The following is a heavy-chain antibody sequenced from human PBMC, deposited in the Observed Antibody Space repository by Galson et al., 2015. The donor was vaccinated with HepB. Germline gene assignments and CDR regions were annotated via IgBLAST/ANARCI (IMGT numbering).Heavy chain of an antibody. CDR2: ISSSSSII. V-gene: IGHV3-48*02. CDR3: ARVLDGRFDY. Sequence: SLRLSCAASGFTFSSYSMNWVRQAPGKGLEWVSYISSSSSIISYADSVKGRFTISRDNAKNSLYLQTNSLRDEDTAVYYCARVLDGRFDYWGQGTLVTVSS. J-gene: IGHJ4*02. D-gene: IGHD1-1*01. CDR1: GFTFSSYS.